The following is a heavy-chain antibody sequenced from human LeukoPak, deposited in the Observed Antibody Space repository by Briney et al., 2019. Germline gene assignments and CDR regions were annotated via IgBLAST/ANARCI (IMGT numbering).Heavy chain of an antibody. V-gene: IGHV1-2*02. D-gene: IGHD3-16*02. Sequence: GASVKVSCKASGYTFTGYYMHWVRQAPGQGLEWMGWINPNSGGTNYAQKFQGRVTMTRDTSISTAYMELSRLRSDDTAVYYCALGAASPGYYVWGSYRPTHGRCDFDYWGQGTLVTVSS. J-gene: IGHJ4*02. CDR1: GYTFTGYY. CDR2: INPNSGGT. CDR3: ALGAASPGYYVWGSYRPTHGRCDFDY.